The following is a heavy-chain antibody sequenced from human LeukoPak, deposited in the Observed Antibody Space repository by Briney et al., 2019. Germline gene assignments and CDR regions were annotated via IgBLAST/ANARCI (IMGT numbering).Heavy chain of an antibody. CDR1: GFTFRKYW. Sequence: GGSLRLSCAASGFTFRKYWLHWVRQAPGKGLVWVSRINPDDESTSYADSVKGRFTISRDNSKNTLYLQMNSLRAEDTAVYYCARDPGGDGGSWYYFDNWGQGTLVTVSS. V-gene: IGHV3-74*01. J-gene: IGHJ4*02. CDR2: INPDDEST. CDR3: ARDPGGDGGSWYYFDN. D-gene: IGHD6-13*01.